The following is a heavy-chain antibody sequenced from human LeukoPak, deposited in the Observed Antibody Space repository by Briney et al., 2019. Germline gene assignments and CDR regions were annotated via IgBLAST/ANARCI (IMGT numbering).Heavy chain of an antibody. J-gene: IGHJ6*03. Sequence: SETLSLTCTVSGGSISSYYWSWLRQPAGKGLEWIGRIYTSGSTNYNPSLKSRVTMSVDTSKNQFSLKLSSVTAADTAVYYCARDGPTYDFWSGYYNYYYYMDVWGKGTTVTVSS. CDR1: GGSISSYY. CDR3: ARDGPTYDFWSGYYNYYYYMDV. CDR2: IYTSGST. D-gene: IGHD3-3*01. V-gene: IGHV4-4*07.